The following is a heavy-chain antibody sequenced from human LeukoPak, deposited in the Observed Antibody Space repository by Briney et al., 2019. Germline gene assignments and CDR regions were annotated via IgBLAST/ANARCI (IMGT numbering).Heavy chain of an antibody. D-gene: IGHD3-10*01. CDR1: GGSISSYY. V-gene: IGHV4-59*12. CDR2: IYYSGST. Sequence: PSETLSLTCTVSGGSISSYYWSWIRQPPGKGLEWIGYIYYSGSTNYNPSLKSRVTISVDTSKNQFSLKLSSVTAADTAVYYCARGGKTRRFDYWGQGTLVTVSS. CDR3: ARGGKTRRFDY. J-gene: IGHJ4*02.